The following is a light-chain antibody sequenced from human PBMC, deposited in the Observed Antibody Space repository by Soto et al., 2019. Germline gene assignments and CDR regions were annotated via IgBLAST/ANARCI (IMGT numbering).Light chain of an antibody. CDR3: SSYAGFYNFV. CDR2: EVT. J-gene: IGLJ1*01. Sequence: QSVLTQPPSASGSPGQSVTISCTGTSSDVGAYNYVSWYQQHPGKAPKLMIYEVTHRPSGVPDRFSASKSGNTASLTVSGLQAEDEADYFCSSYAGFYNFVFGTGTKVTVL. CDR1: SSDVGAYNY. V-gene: IGLV2-8*01.